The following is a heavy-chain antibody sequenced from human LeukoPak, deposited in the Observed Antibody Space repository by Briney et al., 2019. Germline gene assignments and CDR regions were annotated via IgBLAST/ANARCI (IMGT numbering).Heavy chain of an antibody. V-gene: IGHV4-34*01. J-gene: IGHJ5*02. Sequence: SETLSLTCAVYGGSFSGYYWSWIRQPPGKGLEWIGEINHSGSTNYNPSLKSRVTISVDTSKNQFSLKLSSVTAADTAVYYCAKGAGPPWFDPWGQGTLVTVSS. CDR2: INHSGST. CDR3: AKGAGPPWFDP. D-gene: IGHD6-19*01. CDR1: GGSFSGYY.